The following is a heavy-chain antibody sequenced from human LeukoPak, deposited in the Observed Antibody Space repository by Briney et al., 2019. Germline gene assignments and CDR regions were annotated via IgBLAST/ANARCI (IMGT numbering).Heavy chain of an antibody. CDR3: ARDDSSLPDY. CDR1: GYTFTSYY. Sequence: ASVKVSCKASGYTFTSYYMHWVRQAPGQGLEWMGIINPSGGSTSYAQKLQGRVTMTTDTSTSTAYMELRSLRSDDTAVYYCARDDSSLPDYWGQGTLVTVSS. D-gene: IGHD3-22*01. CDR2: INPSGGST. J-gene: IGHJ4*02. V-gene: IGHV1-46*01.